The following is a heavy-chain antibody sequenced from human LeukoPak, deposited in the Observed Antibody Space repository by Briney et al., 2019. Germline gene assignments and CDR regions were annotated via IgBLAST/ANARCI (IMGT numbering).Heavy chain of an antibody. V-gene: IGHV3-30*03. CDR2: ISYDGTYK. CDR1: GFTFSSHG. J-gene: IGHJ4*02. D-gene: IGHD1-26*01. Sequence: PGGSLRLSCVASGFTFSSHGMHWVRQAPGKGLEWVAVISYDGTYKYYADSVKGRFTISRDNSKNTLYLQMNSLRIEDTAVYYCARIRGSFDYWGQGTLVTVSS. CDR3: ARIRGSFDY.